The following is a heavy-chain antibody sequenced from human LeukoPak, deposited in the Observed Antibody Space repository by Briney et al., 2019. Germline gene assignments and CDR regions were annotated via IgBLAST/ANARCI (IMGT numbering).Heavy chain of an antibody. CDR3: ARDKIVGATNFDY. D-gene: IGHD1-26*01. V-gene: IGHV3-7*03. J-gene: IGHJ4*02. CDR2: TKQDGSER. Sequence: GGSLRLSCAASGFTFSSYWMSWVRQAPGKGLEWVANTKQDGSERYYVDAVKGRFTISRDNAKNSLYLQMNSLRAEDTAVYYCARDKIVGATNFDYWGQGTLVTVSS. CDR1: GFTFSSYW.